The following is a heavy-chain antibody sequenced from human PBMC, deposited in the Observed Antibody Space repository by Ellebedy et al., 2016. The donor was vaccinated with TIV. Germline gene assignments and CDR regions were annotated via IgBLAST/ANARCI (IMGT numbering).Heavy chain of an antibody. CDR1: GFIVSTNH. J-gene: IGHJ4*02. CDR2: GYT. Sequence: PGGSLRLSCTASGFIVSTNHMSWVRQAPGKGLEWVGGYTNYADSVKGRFTISTHNSRNPLSLQRTNRRTEDTAVYYCAKGSFPFGDKSERIYSFQYWGQGTLVTGSS. CDR3: AKGSFPFGDKSERIYSFQY. V-gene: IGHV3-53*04. D-gene: IGHD3-10*01.